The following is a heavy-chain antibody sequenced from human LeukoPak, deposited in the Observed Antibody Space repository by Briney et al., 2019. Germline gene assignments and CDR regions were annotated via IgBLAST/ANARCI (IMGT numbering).Heavy chain of an antibody. J-gene: IGHJ4*02. CDR2: INWNGGST. CDR1: GFTFDGYG. V-gene: IGHV3-20*04. CDR3: ARDKTYYYDSSGYDHYYFDY. D-gene: IGHD3-22*01. Sequence: GGSLRLSCAASGFTFDGYGMSWVRQAPGKGLEWVSGINWNGGSTGYADSVKGRFTISRDNAKNSLYLQMNSLRAEDTALYYFARDKTYYYDSSGYDHYYFDYWGQGTLVTVSS.